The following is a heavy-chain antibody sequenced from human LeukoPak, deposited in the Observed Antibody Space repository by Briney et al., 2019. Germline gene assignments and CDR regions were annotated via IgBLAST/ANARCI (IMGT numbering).Heavy chain of an antibody. CDR1: GGSISNYY. CDR2: IYTSGST. V-gene: IGHV4-4*07. Sequence: SETLSLTCTVSGGSISNYYWSWIRQPAGKGLEWIGRIYTSGSTNYNPSLKSRVTMSVDTSKNQFSLRLSSVTAADTAVYYCARDRAYGDHYFDYWGQGTLVAVSS. CDR3: ARDRAYGDHYFDY. J-gene: IGHJ4*02. D-gene: IGHD4-17*01.